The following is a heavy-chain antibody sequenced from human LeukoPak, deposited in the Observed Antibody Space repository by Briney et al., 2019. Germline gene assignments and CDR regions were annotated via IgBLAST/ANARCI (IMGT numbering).Heavy chain of an antibody. J-gene: IGHJ4*02. V-gene: IGHV3-7*01. CDR2: IKQDGSEK. Sequence: GGSLRLSCAASGFTFSSYWMSWVRQAPGKGLEWVANIKQDGSEKYYVDSVKGRFTISRDNAKNSLYLQMNSLRAEDTAVYYCARDRGRYCSSTSCYADYWGQGTLVTVSS. CDR1: GFTFSSYW. D-gene: IGHD2-2*01. CDR3: ARDRGRYCSSTSCYADY.